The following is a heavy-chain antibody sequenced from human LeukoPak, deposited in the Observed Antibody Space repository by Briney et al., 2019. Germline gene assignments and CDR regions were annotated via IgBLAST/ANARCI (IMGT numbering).Heavy chain of an antibody. CDR3: AKDSMEGYCSSTSCSYFDY. J-gene: IGHJ4*02. CDR2: ISYDGSNK. V-gene: IGHV3-30*18. CDR1: GFTFSSYS. D-gene: IGHD2-2*01. Sequence: GGSLRLSCAASGFTFSSYSMHWVRQAPGKGLEWVAVISYDGSNKYYADSVKGRFTISRDNSKNTLYLQMNSLRAEDTAVYYCAKDSMEGYCSSTSCSYFDYWGQGTLVTVSS.